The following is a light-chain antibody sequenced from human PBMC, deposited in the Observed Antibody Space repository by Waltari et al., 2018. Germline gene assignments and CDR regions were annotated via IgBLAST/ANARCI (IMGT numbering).Light chain of an antibody. J-gene: IGLJ3*02. CDR2: DVN. CDR3: SAYTKSTTRYWV. Sequence: QSALTQPASVSGSPGQSITISCTGTSSDVGAYDYVSCYQQHPGKAPKLLIYDVNNRPPGVSVRFSGSKPGNTASLTISGLQAEDEANYFCSAYTKSTTRYWVFGGGTKVTVL. CDR1: SSDVGAYDY. V-gene: IGLV2-14*03.